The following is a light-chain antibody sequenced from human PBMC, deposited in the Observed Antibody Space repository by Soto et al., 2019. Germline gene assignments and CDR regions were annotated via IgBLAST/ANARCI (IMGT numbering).Light chain of an antibody. Sequence: LTQSPSASGSPRQSVTISCTGTSSDIGGYNSVSWYQQHPGKAPKVMIYDVTKRPSGVPDRFSGSKSGNTASLTVSALQAEDEADYYCSSYTDRKNLVFGTGTKVTVL. J-gene: IGLJ1*01. CDR2: DVT. CDR1: SSDIGGYNS. CDR3: SSYTDRKNLV. V-gene: IGLV2-8*01.